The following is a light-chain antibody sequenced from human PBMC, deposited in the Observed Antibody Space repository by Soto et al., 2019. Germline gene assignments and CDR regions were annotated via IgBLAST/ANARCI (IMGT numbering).Light chain of an antibody. V-gene: IGKV1-5*03. Sequence: DIQMTQSPSTLSASVGERVTITCRASQTINEWLAWYQQKIGKAPKVLIYQASTLASAVPSRFSGSGSGTTFTLTIRSLQPDDYATYSCQHYNSYPYSFGQGNKLEI. CDR3: QHYNSYPYS. CDR1: QTINEW. CDR2: QAS. J-gene: IGKJ2*03.